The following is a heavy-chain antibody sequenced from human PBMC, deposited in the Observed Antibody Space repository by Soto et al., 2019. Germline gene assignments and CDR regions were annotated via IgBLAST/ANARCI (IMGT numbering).Heavy chain of an antibody. Sequence: GGSLRLSCAVSGFSFGNYWMSWVRQAPGKGLEWLASIKEDGSERYYLDSVKGRFSISRDNAKDSLSLQMNSLRGEDTAFYYCARDVGPVTIFGEALSGHFDFWGQGTLVTV. CDR1: GFSFGNYW. CDR3: ARDVGPVTIFGEALSGHFDF. J-gene: IGHJ4*02. V-gene: IGHV3-7*03. D-gene: IGHD3-3*01. CDR2: IKEDGSER.